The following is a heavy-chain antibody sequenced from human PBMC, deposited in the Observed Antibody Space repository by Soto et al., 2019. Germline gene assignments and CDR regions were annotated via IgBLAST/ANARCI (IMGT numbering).Heavy chain of an antibody. CDR2: ISYDGSNK. CDR1: GFTFSSYG. J-gene: IGHJ4*02. Sequence: GSLRLCCAASGFTFSSYGMHWVRQAPGKGLEWVAVISYDGSNKYYADSVKGRFTISRDNSKNTLYLQMNSLRADDTAVYYCAKDGLGYSSRSSLAYWGQGTLVTVSS. V-gene: IGHV3-30*18. CDR3: AKDGLGYSSRSSLAY. D-gene: IGHD6-13*01.